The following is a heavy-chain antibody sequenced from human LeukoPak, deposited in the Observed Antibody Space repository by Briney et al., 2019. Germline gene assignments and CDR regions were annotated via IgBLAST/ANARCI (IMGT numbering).Heavy chain of an antibody. J-gene: IGHJ4*02. CDR1: GGSFSGYY. CDR3: ARRSIAVAGTEDY. Sequence: SETLSLTCAVYGGSFSGYYWSWIRQPPGKGLEWIGEINHSGSTNYNPSLKSRVTISVDTSKNQFSLKLSSVTAADTAVYYCARRSIAVAGTEDYGGQGTLVTVSA. D-gene: IGHD6-19*01. V-gene: IGHV4-34*01. CDR2: INHSGST.